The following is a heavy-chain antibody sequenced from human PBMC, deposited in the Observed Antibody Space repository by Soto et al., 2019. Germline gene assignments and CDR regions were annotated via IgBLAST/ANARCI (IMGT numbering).Heavy chain of an antibody. J-gene: IGHJ6*02. CDR1: GFTVSSNY. CDR3: ASGTVNRISYYYGMDV. Sequence: GGSLRLTCAASGFTVSSNYMSWVRQAPGKGLEWVSVIYSGGSTYYADSVKGRFTISRDNSKNTLYLQMNSLRAEDTAVYYCASGTVNRISYYYGMDVWGQGTTVTVSS. V-gene: IGHV3-66*01. CDR2: IYSGGST. D-gene: IGHD1-1*01.